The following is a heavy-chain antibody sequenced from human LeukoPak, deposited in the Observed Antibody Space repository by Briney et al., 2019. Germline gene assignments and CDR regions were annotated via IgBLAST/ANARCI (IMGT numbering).Heavy chain of an antibody. CDR2: IYYSGST. Sequence: SETLSLTCTVSGGSISSYYWSWIRQPPGKGLEWIGYIYYSGSTNYNPSLKSRVTISVDTSKNQFSLKLSSVTATDTAVYYCARSRTVTTLPNWFDPWGQGTLVTVSS. CDR1: GGSISSYY. CDR3: ARSRTVTTLPNWFDP. V-gene: IGHV4-59*08. D-gene: IGHD4-17*01. J-gene: IGHJ5*02.